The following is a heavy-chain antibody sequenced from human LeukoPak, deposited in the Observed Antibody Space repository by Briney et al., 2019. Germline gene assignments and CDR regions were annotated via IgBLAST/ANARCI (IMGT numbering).Heavy chain of an antibody. D-gene: IGHD6-13*01. J-gene: IGHJ4*02. CDR3: AREGWSSSWYVIGGDTPITMFDY. CDR1: GYTFTSYG. Sequence: GASVKVSCKASGYTFTSYGICWVRQAPGQGLEWMGWISAYNGNTNYAQKLQGRVTMTTDTSTSTAYMELRSLRSDDTAVYYCAREGWSSSWYVIGGDTPITMFDYRGQGTLVTVSS. CDR2: ISAYNGNT. V-gene: IGHV1-18*01.